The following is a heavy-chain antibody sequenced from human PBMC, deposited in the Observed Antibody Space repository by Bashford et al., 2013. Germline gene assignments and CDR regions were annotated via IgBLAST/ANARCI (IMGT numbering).Heavy chain of an antibody. CDR2: INHIGST. J-gene: IGHJ4*02. CDR1: WVFRDYY. D-gene: IGHD3-22*01. Sequence: SETPVPHLRCQWWVFRDYYWSWIRQPPGRGLEWIGEINHIGSTKSKSSLKSRVTMSVDTSKNQFSLKLTNVTAADTAVYYCVAFSAFYNHDYWGQGSLVTVSS. CDR3: VAFSAFYNHDY. V-gene: IGHV4-34*01.